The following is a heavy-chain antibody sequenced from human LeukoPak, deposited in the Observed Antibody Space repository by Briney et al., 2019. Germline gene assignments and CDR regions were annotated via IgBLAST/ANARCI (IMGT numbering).Heavy chain of an antibody. Sequence: PGGSLRLSCAASAFTFSDYGMHWVRQAPGKGLEWVAFIRYDGSNKYYADSVKGRFTISRDNAKNSLSLQMNSLRGEDTAVYYCARPRDGYNLLDYWGQGTLVTVSS. CDR2: IRYDGSNK. V-gene: IGHV3-30*02. CDR3: ARPRDGYNLLDY. J-gene: IGHJ4*02. CDR1: AFTFSDYG. D-gene: IGHD5-24*01.